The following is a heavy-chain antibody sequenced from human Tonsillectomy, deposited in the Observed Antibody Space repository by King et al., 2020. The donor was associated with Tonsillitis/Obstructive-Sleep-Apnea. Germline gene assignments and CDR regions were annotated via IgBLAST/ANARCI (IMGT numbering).Heavy chain of an antibody. D-gene: IGHD3-3*01. J-gene: IGHJ4*02. V-gene: IGHV3-49*04. CDR3: TRVHLTDYDFWSGCFFY. CDR1: GFTFGDYA. Sequence: VQLVESGGGLVQPGRSLRLSCTASGFTFGDYAMSWVRQAPGKGLEWVGFIRSKAYGGTTEYAASVQGRFTISRDDSKSIAYLQMISLKAEDTAVYYCTRVHLTDYDFWSGCFFYWGEETLRTVAS. CDR2: IRSKAYGGTT.